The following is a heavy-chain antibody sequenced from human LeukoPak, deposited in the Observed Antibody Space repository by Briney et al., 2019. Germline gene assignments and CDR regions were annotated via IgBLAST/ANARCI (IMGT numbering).Heavy chain of an antibody. CDR3: AKADRGHGSGSYPFDS. Sequence: GGSLRLSCAASGFTFSTYGMSWVRQAPGKGLEWVSAISGSGGSTYYADSVKGRFTISRENSKNTLHLQMNSLRAEDTAVYYCAKADRGHGSGSYPFDSWGQGTLVTVSS. V-gene: IGHV3-23*01. D-gene: IGHD3-10*01. J-gene: IGHJ4*02. CDR1: GFTFSTYG. CDR2: ISGSGGST.